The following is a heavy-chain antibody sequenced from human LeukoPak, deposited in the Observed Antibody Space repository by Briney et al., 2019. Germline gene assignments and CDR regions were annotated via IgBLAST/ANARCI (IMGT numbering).Heavy chain of an antibody. CDR3: ARGGYDFWTVDF. D-gene: IGHD3-3*01. CDR1: GVSITTYY. CDR2: IYRSGST. J-gene: IGHJ4*02. V-gene: IGHV4-59*01. Sequence: SETLSLTCTVSGVSITTYYWTWIRQPPGKGLEWIGYIYRSGSTNYNPSLKSRVTISADTSKNQFSLKLSSVTAADTAIYYCARGGYDFWTVDFWGQGTLITVSS.